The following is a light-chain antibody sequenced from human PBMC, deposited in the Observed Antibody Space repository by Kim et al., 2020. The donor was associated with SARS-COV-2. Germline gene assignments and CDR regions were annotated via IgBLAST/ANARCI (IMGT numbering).Light chain of an antibody. CDR2: STF. J-gene: IGKJ2*01. CDR1: QCVSVSY. V-gene: IGKV3-20*01. Sequence: LSPGERVTLSCRASQCVSVSYLHWYQQKPGQSPRLLIYSTFSRATGIPDRFSGSGSGTDFTLTISRLEPEDFAMYYCQHYTNSRITFGQGTKLEI. CDR3: QHYTNSRIT.